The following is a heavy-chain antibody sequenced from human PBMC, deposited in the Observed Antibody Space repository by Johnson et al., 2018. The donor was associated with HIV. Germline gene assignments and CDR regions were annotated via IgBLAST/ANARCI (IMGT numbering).Heavy chain of an antibody. Sequence: VQLVESGGGLVQPGGSLRLSCGASAFTFSSNDMKWVRQAPGKGLEWVSYIPGSGSSIYYADSVKGRFTISRDNAKNSLYLQMNSLSPGDTAVYYCVRGGSDAFDIWGQGTMVTVSS. V-gene: IGHV3-48*03. J-gene: IGHJ3*02. D-gene: IGHD3-10*01. CDR1: AFTFSSND. CDR3: VRGGSDAFDI. CDR2: IPGSGSSI.